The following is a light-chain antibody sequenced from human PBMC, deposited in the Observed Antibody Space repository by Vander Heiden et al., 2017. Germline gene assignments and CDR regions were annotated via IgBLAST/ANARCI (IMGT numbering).Light chain of an antibody. Sequence: EIVLTQSPATLSLSPGESATLSCRASQSVSSYLAWYQQKPGQAPRLLIYDASNRATGIPARFSGSGSGTDFTLTISILDPEDFAVYYCQQRSNWPHTFGPGTKVDIK. CDR3: QQRSNWPHT. V-gene: IGKV3-11*01. CDR1: QSVSSY. J-gene: IGKJ3*01. CDR2: DAS.